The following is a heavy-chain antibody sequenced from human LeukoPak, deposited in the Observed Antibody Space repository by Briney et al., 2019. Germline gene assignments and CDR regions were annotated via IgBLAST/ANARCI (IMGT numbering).Heavy chain of an antibody. D-gene: IGHD3-10*01. V-gene: IGHV4-61*01. Sequence: SETLSLTCAVSDDSISGTIYYWSWIRQPPGKGLEWIGYVSYSGSTDYNPSLKSRVTISLDASKNQFSLKLTSVTAADTATYYCARGSQTPDAGYWGPGTLVTVS. CDR2: VSYSGST. CDR3: ARGSQTPDAGY. CDR1: DDSISGTIYY. J-gene: IGHJ4*02.